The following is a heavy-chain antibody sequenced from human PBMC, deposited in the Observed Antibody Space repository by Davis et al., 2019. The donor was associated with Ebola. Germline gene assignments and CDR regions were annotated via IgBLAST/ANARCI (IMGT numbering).Heavy chain of an antibody. Sequence: PSETLSLTCAVYGGSFSGYYLSWIRQPPGKGLEWIGEINHSGSTNYNPSLKSRVTISVDTSKNQFSLKLSSVTAADTAVYYCARARGYSGYAADYWGQGTLVTVSS. CDR1: GGSFSGYY. CDR2: INHSGST. V-gene: IGHV4-34*01. D-gene: IGHD5-12*01. J-gene: IGHJ4*02. CDR3: ARARGYSGYAADY.